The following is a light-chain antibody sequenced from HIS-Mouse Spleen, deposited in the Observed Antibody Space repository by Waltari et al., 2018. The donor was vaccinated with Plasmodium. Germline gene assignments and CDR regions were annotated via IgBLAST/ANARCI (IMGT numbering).Light chain of an antibody. CDR2: DES. J-gene: IGLJ2*01. Sequence: SYVLTQPPSVSLAPGQTARITCGGNTIASKSVHWYQQKPGQAPVLVVYDESDRPSGIPERFSGSNSGNTATLTISRVEAGDEADYYCQVWDSSSDHVVFGGGTKLTVL. CDR3: QVWDSSSDHVV. CDR1: TIASKS. V-gene: IGLV3-21*02.